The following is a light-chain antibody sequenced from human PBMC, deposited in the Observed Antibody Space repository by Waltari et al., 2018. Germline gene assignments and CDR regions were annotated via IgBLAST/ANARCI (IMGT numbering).Light chain of an antibody. Sequence: QSVLTQPPSASGTPGQRVTISCSGSSSNIGSKTVNWYQQLPGTAPKPLIYDNDQRPSGVPDRFSGSKAGTSASLAISGLQSEDEADYYCAAWDDSLNGWVFGGGTKLTVL. CDR3: AAWDDSLNGWV. V-gene: IGLV1-44*01. CDR2: DND. CDR1: SSNIGSKT. J-gene: IGLJ3*02.